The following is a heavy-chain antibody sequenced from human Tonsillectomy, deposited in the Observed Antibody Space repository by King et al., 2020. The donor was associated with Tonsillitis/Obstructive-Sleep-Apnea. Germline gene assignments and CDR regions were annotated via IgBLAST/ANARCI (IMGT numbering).Heavy chain of an antibody. J-gene: IGHJ4*02. V-gene: IGHV3-15*01. CDR1: GFTFSNAW. CDR3: AIRGDGYNSPLDY. D-gene: IGHD5-24*01. CDR2: IKSKTDGGTT. Sequence: VQLVESGGGLVKPGGSLRLSCAASGFTFSNAWMSWVRQAPGKGLEWVGRIKSKTDGGTTDYAAPVKGRFTISRDDSKNTLYLQMNSLRTEDTAVYYCAIRGDGYNSPLDYWGQGTLVTVSS.